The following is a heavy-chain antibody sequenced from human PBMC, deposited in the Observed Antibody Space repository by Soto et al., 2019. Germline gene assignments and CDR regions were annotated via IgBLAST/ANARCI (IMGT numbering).Heavy chain of an antibody. J-gene: IGHJ4*02. Sequence: QVQLVQSGAEVKKPGASVKVSCKASGYTFTSYAMHWVRQAPGQRLEWMGWINAGNGNTKYSQKFQGRVTITRDTSASTDYMELSSLRSEDTAVYYCARDYYGGGSYVFDYWGQGTLVTVSS. CDR3: ARDYYGGGSYVFDY. D-gene: IGHD2-15*01. CDR1: GYTFTSYA. CDR2: INAGNGNT. V-gene: IGHV1-3*01.